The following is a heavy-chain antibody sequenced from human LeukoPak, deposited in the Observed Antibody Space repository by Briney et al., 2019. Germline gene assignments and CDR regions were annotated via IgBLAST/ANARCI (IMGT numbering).Heavy chain of an antibody. J-gene: IGHJ5*02. CDR1: GFTFRSHG. CDR2: ISYDGSNE. CDR3: ARHSICFDP. Sequence: GGSLRLSCAASGFTFRSHGMHWVRQAPGKGLEWVAVISYDGSNEYYADPVKGRFTISRDNSKNTLYLQMNSLRAEDTAVYYCARHSICFDPWGQGTLVTVSS. V-gene: IGHV3-30*03. D-gene: IGHD2-21*01.